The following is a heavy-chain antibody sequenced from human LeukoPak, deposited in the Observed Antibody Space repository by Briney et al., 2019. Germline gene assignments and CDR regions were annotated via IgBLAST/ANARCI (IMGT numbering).Heavy chain of an antibody. D-gene: IGHD6-13*01. CDR2: IKQDGSET. CDR1: GFTFTTYW. CDR3: ARVAAAVPDQ. V-gene: IGHV3-7*04. Sequence: TGGSLRLSCAASGFTFTTYWMSWVRQAPGKGLEWVANIKQDGSETYYMDSVKGRFTISRDNAKNSLYLQMGSLRAEDTAVYYCARVAAAVPDQWGQGTLVTVSS. J-gene: IGHJ5*02.